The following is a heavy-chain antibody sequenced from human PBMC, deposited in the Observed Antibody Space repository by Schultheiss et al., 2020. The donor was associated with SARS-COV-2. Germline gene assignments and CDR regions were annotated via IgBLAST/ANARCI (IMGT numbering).Heavy chain of an antibody. CDR3: TRGVDDSSTWYVRDTEDSFDL. Sequence: GGSLRLSCAASGFTFSSYSMNWVRQAPGKGLEWVSYISSSSSTIYYADSVKGRFTISRDNAKNSLYLQMNSLRAEDTAVYYCTRGVDDSSTWYVRDTEDSFDLWGRGTLVTVSS. J-gene: IGHJ2*01. V-gene: IGHV3-48*01. CDR2: ISSSSSTI. D-gene: IGHD6-13*01. CDR1: GFTFSSYS.